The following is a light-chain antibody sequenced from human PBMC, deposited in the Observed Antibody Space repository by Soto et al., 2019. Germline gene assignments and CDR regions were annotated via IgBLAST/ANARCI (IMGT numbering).Light chain of an antibody. CDR1: QSINSY. CDR2: AAS. V-gene: IGKV1-39*01. J-gene: IGKJ1*01. CDR3: QQSFRTPRA. Sequence: DIQMSQSPSSQSASVGDRVTITCRASQSINSYLNWYQQKPGKAPKLLMYAASSLQSGVPSRFSGSGSETEFTHTFTSLQPDDFATYYCQQSFRTPRAFGQGTRVDI.